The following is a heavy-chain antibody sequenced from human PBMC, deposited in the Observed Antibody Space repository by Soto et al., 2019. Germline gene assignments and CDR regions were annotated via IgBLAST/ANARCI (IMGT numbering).Heavy chain of an antibody. D-gene: IGHD6-13*01. V-gene: IGHV4-39*01. J-gene: IGHJ4*02. Sequence: SETLSLTCTVSGGSISSSSYYWGWIRQPPGRGLEWIGSIYYSGSAYYNPSLKSRVTISVDTSKNQFSLKLSSVTAADTAVYYCASNTGYSSSWVDYWGQGTLVTVSS. CDR3: ASNTGYSSSWVDY. CDR2: IYYSGSA. CDR1: GGSISSSSYY.